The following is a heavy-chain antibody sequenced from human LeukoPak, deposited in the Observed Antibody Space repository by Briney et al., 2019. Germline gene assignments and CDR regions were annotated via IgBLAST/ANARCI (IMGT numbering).Heavy chain of an antibody. CDR2: INPNSGGT. CDR3: ARVRRYCSSTSCYVC. V-gene: IGHV1-2*02. J-gene: IGHJ4*02. Sequence: ASVKVSCKASGYTSTGYYMHWVRQAPGQGLEWMGWINPNSGGTNYAQKFQGRVTMTRDTSISTAYMELSRLRSDDTAVYYCARVRRYCSSTSCYVCWGQGTLVTVSS. D-gene: IGHD2-2*01. CDR1: GYTSTGYY.